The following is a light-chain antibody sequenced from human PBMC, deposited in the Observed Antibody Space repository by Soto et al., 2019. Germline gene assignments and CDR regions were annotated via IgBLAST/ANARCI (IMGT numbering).Light chain of an antibody. CDR3: SSYTAFSTWV. Sequence: QSAMTQPASVSGSPGQSSTISCTGTSNDVGGYNDVSWYQQHPGKAPQLIVYEVSNRPSGVSHRFSGSKSGDTASLTISGLQAEDGADYYCSSYTAFSTWVFGGGTKLTVL. CDR1: SNDVGGYND. V-gene: IGLV2-14*01. CDR2: EVS. J-gene: IGLJ3*02.